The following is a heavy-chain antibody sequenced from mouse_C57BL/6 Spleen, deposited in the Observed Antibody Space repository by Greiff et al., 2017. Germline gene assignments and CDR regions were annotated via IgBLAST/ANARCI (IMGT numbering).Heavy chain of an antibody. V-gene: IGHV5-9-1*02. Sequence: EVMLVESGEGLVKPGGSLKLSCAASGFTFSSYAMSWVRQTPEKRLEWVAYISSGGDYIYYADTVKGRFTISRDNARNTLYLQMSSLKSEDTAMYYCTRDFSHSYGSSFYWYFDVWGTGTTVTVSS. J-gene: IGHJ1*03. CDR3: TRDFSHSYGSSFYWYFDV. CDR2: ISSGGDYI. D-gene: IGHD1-1*01. CDR1: GFTFSSYA.